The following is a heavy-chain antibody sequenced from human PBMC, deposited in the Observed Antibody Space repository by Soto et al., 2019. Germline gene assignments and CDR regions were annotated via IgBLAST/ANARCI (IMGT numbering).Heavy chain of an antibody. V-gene: IGHV4-61*01. CDR1: GGSVSSGSYY. J-gene: IGHJ6*02. Sequence: PSETLSLTCTVSGGSVSSGSYYWSWIRQPPGKGLEWIGYIYYSGSTNYNPSLKTRVTISVDTSKNQFSLKLSSVIAADTAVYYCGGVPVPMGTIGFYYYSGIDVWGQWTTVAVS. CDR2: IYYSGST. CDR3: GGVPVPMGTIGFYYYSGIDV. D-gene: IGHD2-2*01.